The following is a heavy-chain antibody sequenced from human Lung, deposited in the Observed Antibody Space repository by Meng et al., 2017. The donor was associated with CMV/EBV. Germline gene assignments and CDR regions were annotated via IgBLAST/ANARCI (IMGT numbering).Heavy chain of an antibody. CDR3: ATDLYYDDSGLRDY. CDR2: SISEADGGTT. J-gene: IGHJ4*02. V-gene: IGHV3-15*01. Sequence: SGFAFSNAWYSWVRQAPGKGLEWVGRSISEADGGTTNHAATVKGRFTISRDDSKNTLYLQMNSLKTEDTAMYYCATDLYYDDSGLRDYWGRGTLVTVSS. CDR1: GFAFSNAW. D-gene: IGHD3-22*01.